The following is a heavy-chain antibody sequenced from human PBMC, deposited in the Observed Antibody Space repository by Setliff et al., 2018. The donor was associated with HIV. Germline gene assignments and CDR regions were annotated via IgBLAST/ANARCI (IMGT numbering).Heavy chain of an antibody. CDR1: GFPFSTFS. CDR2: IHSSGNLI. D-gene: IGHD2-2*02. CDR3: ARVKRGIPPSY. J-gene: IGHJ4*02. V-gene: IGHV3-48*04. Sequence: PGGSLRLSCAVSGFPFSTFSMIWVRQAPGKGLEWLSYIHSSGNLINYADSVKGRFSVSRDNIENSLSLQMNSLRVGDTGVYYCARVKRGIPPSYWGQGTLVTVSS.